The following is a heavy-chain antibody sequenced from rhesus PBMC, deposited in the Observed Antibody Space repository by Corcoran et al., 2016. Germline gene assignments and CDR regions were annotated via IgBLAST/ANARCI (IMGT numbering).Heavy chain of an antibody. CDR3: AGNTYDYGRSYNRFDV. Sequence: QVQLQESGPGLVKPSETLSLTCAVSVGAISSDYYCSWFRQPPSQGLGWIGYIYGSGGGNNYNPSLKKRVTISIDTSKNQFSLKLSSVTAADTAVYYCAGNTYDYGRSYNRFDVWGPGVLVTVSS. J-gene: IGHJ5-1*01. CDR2: IYGSGGGN. CDR1: VGAISSDYY. D-gene: IGHD4-4*01. V-gene: IGHV4-106*01.